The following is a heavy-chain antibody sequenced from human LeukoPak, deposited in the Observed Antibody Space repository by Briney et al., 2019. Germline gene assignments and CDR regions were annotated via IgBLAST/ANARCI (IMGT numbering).Heavy chain of an antibody. Sequence: GASVKVSCKASEYTFTNYYIHWVRQAPGQGLEWMGIINPSRGNTAYAQMFQGRLTMPRDTSTSTVYMELSSLRSEDTAVYYCGINRPGKALDIWGQGTMVTVSS. J-gene: IGHJ3*02. V-gene: IGHV1-46*01. CDR2: INPSRGNT. D-gene: IGHD3-10*01. CDR1: EYTFTNYY. CDR3: GINRPGKALDI.